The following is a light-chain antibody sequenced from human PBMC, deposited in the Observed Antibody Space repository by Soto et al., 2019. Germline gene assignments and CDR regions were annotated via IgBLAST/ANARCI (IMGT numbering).Light chain of an antibody. V-gene: IGLV2-14*01. CDR3: SSHPCYSTRV. Sequence: QSALTQPASVSGSPGQSIAICCTGTSSDVGGYNYVSWYQQHPGKAPKLMIHEVSNRPSGVSDRFSGSKSGNTASLTIAGLQADDEADYYCSSHPCYSTRVFGTGTKVTVL. J-gene: IGLJ1*01. CDR2: EVS. CDR1: SSDVGGYNY.